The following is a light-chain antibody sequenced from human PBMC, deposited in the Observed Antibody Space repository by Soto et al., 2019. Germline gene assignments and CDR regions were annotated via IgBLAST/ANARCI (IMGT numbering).Light chain of an antibody. CDR3: GTWDDSLSTVV. J-gene: IGLJ2*01. Sequence: QSVLTQPPSVSAAPGQRVTISCSGSSTNIGYNYVSWYQQFPGTAPKLLIYDNNQRPSGIPDRFSGSKSDTSATLDITGLQTGDEADYFCGTWDDSLSTVVFGGGTQLTVL. CDR2: DNN. CDR1: STNIGYNY. V-gene: IGLV1-51*01.